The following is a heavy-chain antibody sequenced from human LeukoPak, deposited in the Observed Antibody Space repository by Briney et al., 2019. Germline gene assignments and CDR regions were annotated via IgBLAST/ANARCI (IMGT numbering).Heavy chain of an antibody. CDR2: MNPNSGNT. CDR3: ARAGFGELYAYYYYYMDV. D-gene: IGHD3-10*01. V-gene: IGHV1-8*01. Sequence: ASVKVSCKASGYTFTSYDINWVRQATGQGLEWMGWMNPNSGNTGYAQKFQGRVTMTRNTSISTAYMELSSLRSEDTAVYYCARAGFGELYAYYYYYMDVWGKGTTVTVSS. CDR1: GYTFTSYD. J-gene: IGHJ6*03.